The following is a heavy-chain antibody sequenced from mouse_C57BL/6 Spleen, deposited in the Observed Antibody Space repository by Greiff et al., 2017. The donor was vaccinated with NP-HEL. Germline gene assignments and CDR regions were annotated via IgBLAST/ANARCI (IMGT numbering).Heavy chain of an antibody. CDR1: GFTFSDYG. J-gene: IGHJ2*01. CDR3: ARERVVSLYFDY. CDR2: ISSGSSTI. Sequence: VQLKESGGGLVKPGGSLKLSCAASGFTFSDYGMHWVRQAPEKGLEWVAYISSGSSTIYYADTVKGRFTISRDNAKNTLFLQMTSLRSEDTAMYYCARERVVSLYFDYWGQGTTLTVSS. V-gene: IGHV5-17*01.